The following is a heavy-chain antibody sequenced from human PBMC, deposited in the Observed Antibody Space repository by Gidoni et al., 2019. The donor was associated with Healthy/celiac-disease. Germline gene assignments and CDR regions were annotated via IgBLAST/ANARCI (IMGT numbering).Heavy chain of an antibody. Sequence: EVQLVESGGGLVQQGRSLSLSCTASGFTFGDYAMSWVRQVPGKGLEWVGFIRSKAYGGTTEYAASVKGRFTISRDDSKSIAYLQMNSLKTEDTAVYYCTRSGRSSGWYALLDYWGQGTLVTVSS. J-gene: IGHJ4*02. CDR2: IRSKAYGGTT. CDR3: TRSGRSSGWYALLDY. V-gene: IGHV3-49*04. CDR1: GFTFGDYA. D-gene: IGHD6-19*01.